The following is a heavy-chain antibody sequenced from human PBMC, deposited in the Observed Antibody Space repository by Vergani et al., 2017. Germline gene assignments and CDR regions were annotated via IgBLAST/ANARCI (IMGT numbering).Heavy chain of an antibody. D-gene: IGHD6-13*01. J-gene: IGHJ4*02. CDR2: IYYSGST. V-gene: IGHV4-39*01. CDR3: ARHRIAALTQHNFDY. CDR1: GGSISSSSYY. Sequence: QLQLQESGPGLVKPSETLSLTCTVSGGSISSSSYYWGWIRQPPGKGLEWIGSIYYSGSTYYNPSLKSRVTISVDTSKNQFSLKLSSVTAADTAVYYCARHRIAALTQHNFDYWGQGTLVTVSS.